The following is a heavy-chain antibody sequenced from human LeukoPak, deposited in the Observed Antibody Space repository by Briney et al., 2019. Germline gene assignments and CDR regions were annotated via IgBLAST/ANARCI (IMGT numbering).Heavy chain of an antibody. V-gene: IGHV3-23*01. CDR3: AKFDSSSWYSAFVI. D-gene: IGHD6-13*01. CDR1: GFTFNSYA. CDR2: ISGGGGST. J-gene: IGHJ3*02. Sequence: GGSLRLSCAASGFTFNSYAMNWVRQAPGKGLEWVSAISGGGGSTYYADSVKGRLTISRDNSKNTLHLQMNSLRAEDTAVYYCAKFDSSSWYSAFVIWGQGTVVTVSS.